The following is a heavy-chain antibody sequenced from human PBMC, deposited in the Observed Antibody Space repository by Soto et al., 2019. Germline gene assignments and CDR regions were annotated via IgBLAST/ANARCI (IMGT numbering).Heavy chain of an antibody. V-gene: IGHV4-59*01. J-gene: IGHJ4*02. CDR1: GGSISSYY. CDR3: ARITGQWLPSWRFYYFDY. D-gene: IGHD6-19*01. Sequence: PSETLSLTCTVSGGSISSYYWSWIRQPPGKGLEWIGYIYYSGSTNYNPSLKSRVTISVDTSKNQFSLKLSSVTAADTAVYYCARITGQWLPSWRFYYFDYWGQGTLVTVSS. CDR2: IYYSGST.